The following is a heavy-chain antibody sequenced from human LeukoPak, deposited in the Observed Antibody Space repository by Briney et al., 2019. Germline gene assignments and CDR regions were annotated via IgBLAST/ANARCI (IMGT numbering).Heavy chain of an antibody. J-gene: IGHJ6*03. CDR2: ISGSGGST. Sequence: PGGSLRLSCAASGFTFSSYGMHWVRQAPGKGLEWVSAISGSGGSTYYADSVKGRFTISRDNSKNTLYLQMNSLRAEDTAVYYCAKLGGNYYYYDSSGYHYMDVWGKGTTVTISS. D-gene: IGHD3-22*01. CDR1: GFTFSSYG. V-gene: IGHV3-23*01. CDR3: AKLGGNYYYYDSSGYHYMDV.